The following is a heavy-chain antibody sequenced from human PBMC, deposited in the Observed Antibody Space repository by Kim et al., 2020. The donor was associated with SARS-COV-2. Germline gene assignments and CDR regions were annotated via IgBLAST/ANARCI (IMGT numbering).Heavy chain of an antibody. Sequence: GGSLRLSCAASGFTFSSYAMHWVRQAPGKGLEWVAVISYDGSNKYYADSVKGRFTISRDNSKNTLYLQMNSLRAEDTAVYYCARDSPIAAAGTGAFDIWG. J-gene: IGHJ3*02. D-gene: IGHD6-13*01. CDR2: ISYDGSNK. V-gene: IGHV3-30-3*01. CDR3: ARDSPIAAAGTGAFDI. CDR1: GFTFSSYA.